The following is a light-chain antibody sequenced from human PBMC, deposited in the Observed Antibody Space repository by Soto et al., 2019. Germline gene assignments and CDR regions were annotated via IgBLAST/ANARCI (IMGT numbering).Light chain of an antibody. CDR1: QSVGNY. CDR3: QQRSNWPSLT. CDR2: DAS. J-gene: IGKJ4*01. Sequence: EIVLTQSPATLSLSPGERATLSCRASQSVGNYLAWYQQKPGQAPRLLIYDASNRATGIPARFSGSGSETDFTLTISSLEPEDFAVYYCQQRSNWPSLTFRGGTRVDI. V-gene: IGKV3-11*01.